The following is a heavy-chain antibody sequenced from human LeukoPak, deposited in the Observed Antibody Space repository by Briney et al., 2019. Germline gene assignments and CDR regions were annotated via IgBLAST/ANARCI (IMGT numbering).Heavy chain of an antibody. Sequence: SETLSLTCTVSGGSISSYYWSWIRQPPGTGLEYLGYFYYSGSTNHNPSLKSRVAISVDASKNQFSLKLGSVTAADTAVYYCARQRDSSSSPRRAFDIWGQGTMVTVSS. D-gene: IGHD6-6*01. CDR2: FYYSGST. J-gene: IGHJ3*02. CDR3: ARQRDSSSSPRRAFDI. CDR1: GGSISSYY. V-gene: IGHV4-59*01.